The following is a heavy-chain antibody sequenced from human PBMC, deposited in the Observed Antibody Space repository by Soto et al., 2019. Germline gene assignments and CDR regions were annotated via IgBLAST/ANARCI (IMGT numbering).Heavy chain of an antibody. CDR3: ARDRRGVAGTARAFDP. CDR2: LSSGSGSI. J-gene: IGHJ3*01. D-gene: IGHD6-19*01. V-gene: IGHV3-48*02. CDR1: GFSLDLSN. Sequence: GGSLRLSCVASGFSLDLSNMHWVRQAPGKGLEWVSYLSSGSGSIYYADSVKGRFTISRDNAKSSLYLQRNSLRDEDAAVYYCARDRRGVAGTARAFDPWGQGTMVTVS.